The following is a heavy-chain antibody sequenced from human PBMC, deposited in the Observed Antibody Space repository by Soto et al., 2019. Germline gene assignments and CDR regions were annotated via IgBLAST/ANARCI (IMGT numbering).Heavy chain of an antibody. CDR1: GGSISSSGYY. V-gene: IGHV4-39*07. CDR3: ARIDSDSVGGGWLGP. J-gene: IGHJ5*02. Sequence: PSETLSLTCTVSGGSISSSGYYWGWIRQPPGKGLEWIGSMSYSGYTNYNPSLRSRVTKSVDTSKNQFSLKLNSVTAADTAVYYCARIDSDSVGGGWLGPWGQGTPVTVSS. CDR2: MSYSGYT. D-gene: IGHD3-16*01.